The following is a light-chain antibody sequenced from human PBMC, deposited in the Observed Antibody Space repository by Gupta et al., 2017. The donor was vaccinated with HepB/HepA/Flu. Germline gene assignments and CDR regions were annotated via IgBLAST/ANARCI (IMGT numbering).Light chain of an antibody. CDR1: SGSIASNY. V-gene: IGLV6-57*03. CDR3: QSYDSTNVV. J-gene: IGLJ2*01. CDR2: EDN. Sequence: NVLLTQPHSVSESAGEPVTFSCTRSSGSIASNYVRWYQQRPGSAPTTVIYEDNQRPSGVPDRFSGSIDSSSNSASLTISGLMTEDEADYYCQSYDSTNVVFGGGTKLTVL.